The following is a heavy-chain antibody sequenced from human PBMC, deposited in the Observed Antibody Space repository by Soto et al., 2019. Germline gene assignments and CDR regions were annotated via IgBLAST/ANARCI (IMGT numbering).Heavy chain of an antibody. CDR3: ARLGAGIVLVPAATPEEYHYGMDV. V-gene: IGHV4-30-4*01. Sequence: PSETLSLTCTVSGGSISSGDYYWSWIRQPPGKGLEWIGYIYYSGSTYYNPSLKSRVTISVDTSKNQFSLKLSSVTAADTAVYYCARLGAGIVLVPAATPEEYHYGMDVWGQGTKVTVSS. CDR2: IYYSGST. CDR1: GGSISSGDYY. D-gene: IGHD2-2*01. J-gene: IGHJ6*02.